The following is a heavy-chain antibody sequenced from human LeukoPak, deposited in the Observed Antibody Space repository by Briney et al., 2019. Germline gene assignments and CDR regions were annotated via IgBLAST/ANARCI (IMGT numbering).Heavy chain of an antibody. CDR3: ARGGYYNILTGFRSRFLGFDY. CDR2: IGGSGIRT. Sequence: GGSLRLSCSASGFTFTTYGMNWVRQAPGKGLEWVSGIGGSGIRTYYADSVKGRFIISRDNSKNTLYLQMNSLRADDTAVYYCARGGYYNILTGFRSRFLGFDYWGQGTLVTVSS. J-gene: IGHJ4*02. CDR1: GFTFTTYG. V-gene: IGHV3-23*01. D-gene: IGHD3-9*01.